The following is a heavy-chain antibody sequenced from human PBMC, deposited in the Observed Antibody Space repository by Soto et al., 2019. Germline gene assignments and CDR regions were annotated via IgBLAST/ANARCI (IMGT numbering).Heavy chain of an antibody. Sequence: GGSLRLSCAASGFTFSDYYMSWIRQAPGKGLEWVSYISSSGSTIYYADSVKGRFTISRDNAKNSLYLQMNSLRAEDTAVYYCARPQIRNPGAAFDIWGQGTMVTVSS. CDR2: ISSSGSTI. D-gene: IGHD1-1*01. V-gene: IGHV3-11*01. CDR3: ARPQIRNPGAAFDI. J-gene: IGHJ3*02. CDR1: GFTFSDYY.